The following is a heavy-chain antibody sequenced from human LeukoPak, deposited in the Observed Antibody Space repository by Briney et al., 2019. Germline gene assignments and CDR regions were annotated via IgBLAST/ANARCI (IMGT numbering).Heavy chain of an antibody. Sequence: SETLSLTCTVSGGSISSGSYYWSWIRQPAGKGLEWIGRIYTSGSTNYNPSLKSRVTISVDTSKNQFSLKLSSVTAADTAVYYCARRRTGSSSWSDAFDIWGQGTMVTVSS. CDR2: IYTSGST. D-gene: IGHD6-13*01. CDR3: ARRRTGSSSWSDAFDI. J-gene: IGHJ3*02. CDR1: GGSISSGSYY. V-gene: IGHV4-61*02.